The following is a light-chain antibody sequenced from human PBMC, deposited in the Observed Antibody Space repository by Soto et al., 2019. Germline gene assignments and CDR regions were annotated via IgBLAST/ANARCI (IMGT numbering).Light chain of an antibody. Sequence: EIVLPQSPATLSLSPGERATLSCRASQSVSSSLAWYQQKPGQAPRLLIYDATNRATGIPARFSGSGSGTDFTLTITSLEPEDFAVYYCQQRSNCLTFGGGTKVESK. CDR2: DAT. CDR1: QSVSSS. V-gene: IGKV3-11*01. CDR3: QQRSNCLT. J-gene: IGKJ4*01.